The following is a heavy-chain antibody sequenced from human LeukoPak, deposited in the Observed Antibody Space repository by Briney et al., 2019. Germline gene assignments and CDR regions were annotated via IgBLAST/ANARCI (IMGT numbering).Heavy chain of an antibody. D-gene: IGHD3-10*01. J-gene: IGHJ4*02. CDR1: GFTFSSYW. V-gene: IGHV3-7*01. CDR3: ARVKPSGSSRVGHTDY. Sequence: PGGSLRLSCAASGFTFSSYWMSWVRQAPGKGLEWVANIKQDGSEKYYVDSVKGRFTISRDNAKNSLYLQMNSLRAEDTAVYYCARVKPSGSSRVGHTDYWGQGTLVTVPS. CDR2: IKQDGSEK.